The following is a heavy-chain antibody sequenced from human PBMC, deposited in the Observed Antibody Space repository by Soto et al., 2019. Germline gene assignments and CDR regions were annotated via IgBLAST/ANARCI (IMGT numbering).Heavy chain of an antibody. Sequence: EVQLVESGGGLVQPGRSLRLSCAASGFTFDDYAMHWVRQAPGKGLEWVSGISWNSGSIGYADSVKGRFTISRDNAKNSLYLQMNSLRAEDTALYYCAKDIGYESSGYYYGKYAFDIWGQGTMVTVSS. J-gene: IGHJ3*02. CDR1: GFTFDDYA. V-gene: IGHV3-9*01. CDR3: AKDIGYESSGYYYGKYAFDI. CDR2: ISWNSGSI. D-gene: IGHD3-22*01.